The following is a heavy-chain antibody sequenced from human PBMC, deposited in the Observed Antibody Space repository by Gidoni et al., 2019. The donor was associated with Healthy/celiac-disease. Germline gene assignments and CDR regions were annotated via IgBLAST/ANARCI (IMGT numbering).Heavy chain of an antibody. CDR3: AKDLDAYSSGWLDY. Sequence: QVQLVESGGGVVQPGRSLRLSCAASGFTFSIYGMHWVRQAPGKGLEWVAVISSDGSNKYYADSVKGRFTISRDNSKNTLYLQMNSLRAEDTAAYYCAKDLDAYSSGWLDYWGQGTLVTVSS. CDR1: GFTFSIYG. J-gene: IGHJ4*02. D-gene: IGHD6-19*01. V-gene: IGHV3-30*18. CDR2: ISSDGSNK.